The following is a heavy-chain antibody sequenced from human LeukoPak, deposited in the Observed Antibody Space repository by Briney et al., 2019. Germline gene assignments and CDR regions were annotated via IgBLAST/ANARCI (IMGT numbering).Heavy chain of an antibody. Sequence: GGSLRLSCAASGFAFSSYEMNWVRQAPGKGPEWGSYIISSGTYIYYADSAKGRFTISKDNSKNSLYLQMNGLRAEDTAVYYCARDRVSGSTEAEYFHHWGQGTLVTVSS. CDR3: ARDRVSGSTEAEYFHH. V-gene: IGHV3-21*05. CDR1: GFAFSSYE. D-gene: IGHD1-26*01. J-gene: IGHJ1*01. CDR2: IISSGTYI.